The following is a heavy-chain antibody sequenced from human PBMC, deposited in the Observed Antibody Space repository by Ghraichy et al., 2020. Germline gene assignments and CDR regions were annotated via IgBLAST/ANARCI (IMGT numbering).Heavy chain of an antibody. CDR1: GYTFTSYG. D-gene: IGHD3-3*01. CDR3: ARVKDYDFWSGYYSPSYYFDY. J-gene: IGHJ4*02. CDR2: ISAYNGNT. Sequence: ASVKVSCKASGYTFTSYGISWVRQAPGQGLEWMGWISAYNGNTNYAQKLQGRVTMTTDTSTSTAYMELRSLRSDDTAVYYCARVKDYDFWSGYYSPSYYFDYWGQGTLVTVSS. V-gene: IGHV1-18*01.